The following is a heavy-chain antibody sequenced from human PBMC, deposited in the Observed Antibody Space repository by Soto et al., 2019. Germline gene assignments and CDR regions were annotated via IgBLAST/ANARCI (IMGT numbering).Heavy chain of an antibody. J-gene: IGHJ4*02. CDR1: GYTFTGYY. D-gene: IGHD3-22*01. V-gene: IGHV1-2*04. Sequence: QVQLVQSGAEVKKPGASVKVSYKASGYTFTGYYMHWVRQAPGQGLEWMGWINPNSGGTNYAQKFQGWVTMTRDTSISTAYMELSRLRSDGTAVYYCARETYYYDSSGYTHFDYWGQGTLVTVSS. CDR3: ARETYYYDSSGYTHFDY. CDR2: INPNSGGT.